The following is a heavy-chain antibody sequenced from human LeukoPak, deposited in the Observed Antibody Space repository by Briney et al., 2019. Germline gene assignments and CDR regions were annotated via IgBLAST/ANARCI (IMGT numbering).Heavy chain of an antibody. CDR1: GGSISTYY. Sequence: SETLSLTCTVSGGSISTYYWNWIRQPPGKGLEWIGYIYHSGSTNYNPSLQSRVTISVDTSKNQFSRNLNSVTAADTAVYYCARGGAARLHFQNWGQGTLVTVSS. CDR3: ARGGAARLHFQN. J-gene: IGHJ1*01. V-gene: IGHV4-59*01. CDR2: IYHSGST. D-gene: IGHD6-6*01.